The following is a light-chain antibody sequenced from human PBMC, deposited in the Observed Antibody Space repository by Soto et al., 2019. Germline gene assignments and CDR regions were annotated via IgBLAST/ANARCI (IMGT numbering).Light chain of an antibody. J-gene: IGKJ4*01. V-gene: IGKV3-20*01. CDR1: QSVSSNF. Sequence: EIVLTQSPGTLSLSPGERATLSCRASQSVSSNFLAWYQEKLGQAPRLLICGASKRATGIPDRFSGSGSGTDFTLTISRLEPEDFAVYYCRQYGTSLGFPVGGGTKVDIK. CDR2: GAS. CDR3: RQYGTSLGFP.